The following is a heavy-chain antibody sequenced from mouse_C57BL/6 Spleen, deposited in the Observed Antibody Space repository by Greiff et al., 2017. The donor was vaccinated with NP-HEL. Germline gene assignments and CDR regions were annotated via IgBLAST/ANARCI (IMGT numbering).Heavy chain of an antibody. CDR1: GFSINSDCY. Sequence: EVKLMESGPSLVRPSQTLSLTCTVTGFSINSDCYWIWIRQFPGNKLEYIGYTFYSGITYYNPSLESRTYITRDTSKNQFSLKLSSVTTEDTATYYCAGQDGYENAMDYWGQGTSVTVSS. D-gene: IGHD2-2*01. J-gene: IGHJ4*01. V-gene: IGHV3-3*01. CDR3: AGQDGYENAMDY. CDR2: TFYSGIT.